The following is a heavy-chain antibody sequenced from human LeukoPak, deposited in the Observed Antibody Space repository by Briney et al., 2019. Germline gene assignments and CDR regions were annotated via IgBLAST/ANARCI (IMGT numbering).Heavy chain of an antibody. Sequence: PSETLSLTCTVSGGSISGYYWSWSRQPPGKGVEWIGNLYYMRGAWYKSSLKSRVTTSVDTSRNEFSLKLSSVTAADTAVYYCARQYSSSWLPYFDYWGQGTLVTVSS. V-gene: IGHV4-59*01. CDR1: GGSISGYY. J-gene: IGHJ4*02. D-gene: IGHD6-13*01. CDR3: ARQYSSSWLPYFDY. CDR2: LYYMRGA.